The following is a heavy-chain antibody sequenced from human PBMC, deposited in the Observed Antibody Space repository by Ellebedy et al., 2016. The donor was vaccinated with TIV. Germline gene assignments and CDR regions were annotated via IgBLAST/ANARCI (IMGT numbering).Heavy chain of an antibody. D-gene: IGHD5-18*01. CDR1: GFTFSSYG. V-gene: IGHV3-30*18. CDR3: AKGYSYGDY. Sequence: GESLKISCAAPGFTFSSYGMHWVRQAPGKGLEWVAVISFDGSDKYYADSVKGRFTISRDNSKNTLYLQLNSLRAEDTAVYYCAKGYSYGDYWGQGTLVTVSS. CDR2: ISFDGSDK. J-gene: IGHJ4*02.